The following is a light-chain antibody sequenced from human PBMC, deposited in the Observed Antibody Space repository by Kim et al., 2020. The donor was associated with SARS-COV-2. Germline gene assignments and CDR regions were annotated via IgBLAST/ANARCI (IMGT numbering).Light chain of an antibody. V-gene: IGKV3-11*01. CDR2: DAS. CDR1: QSVSSY. J-gene: IGKJ4*01. CDR3: QQRSNWPPIT. Sequence: EIVLTQSPATRSLSPGERATLSCRASQSVSSYLAWYQHKPGQAPSLLIYDASNRATGIPARFSGSGSGTDFTLTISSLEPEDFAVYYCQQRSNWPPITYGGETKVDIK.